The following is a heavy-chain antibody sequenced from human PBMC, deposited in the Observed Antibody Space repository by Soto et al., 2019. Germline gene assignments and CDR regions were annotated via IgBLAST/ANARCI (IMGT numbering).Heavy chain of an antibody. CDR1: GDSVSSNSAA. CDR3: ARMYYYERSGYAYNWFDP. D-gene: IGHD3-22*01. Sequence: SQTLSLTCAISGDSVSSNSAAWNWIRQSPSRGLEWLGRTYYRSKWYNDYAVSVKSRITINPDTSKNQFSLQLNSATPGDMAVYYCARMYYYERSGYAYNWFDPWGQGTLVTVSS. V-gene: IGHV6-1*01. J-gene: IGHJ5*02. CDR2: TYYRSKWYN.